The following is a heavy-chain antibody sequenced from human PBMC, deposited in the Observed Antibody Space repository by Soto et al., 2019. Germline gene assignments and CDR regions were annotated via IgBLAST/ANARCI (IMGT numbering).Heavy chain of an antibody. V-gene: IGHV4-4*07. J-gene: IGHJ4*02. Sequence: PSETLSLTCTVSGGSISSYYWSWIRQPAGKGLEWIGRIYTSGSTNYNPSLKSRVTMSVDTSKNQFSLKLSSVTAADTAVYYCAREIGMITFGGVIVNPGYFDYWGQGTLVTVSS. CDR3: AREIGMITFGGVIVNPGYFDY. CDR2: IYTSGST. D-gene: IGHD3-16*02. CDR1: GGSISSYY.